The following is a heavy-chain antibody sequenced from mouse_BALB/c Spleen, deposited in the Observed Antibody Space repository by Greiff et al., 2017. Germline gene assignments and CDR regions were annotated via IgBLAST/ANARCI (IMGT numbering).Heavy chain of an antibody. CDR2: ISNLAYSI. D-gene: IGHD2-2*01. V-gene: IGHV5-15*02. CDR3: ARDGYEAY. Sequence: DVHLVESGGGLVQPGGSRKLSCAASGFTFSDYGMAWVRQAPGKGPEWVAFISNLAYSIYYADTVTGRFTISRENAKNTLYLEMSSLRSEDTAMYYCARDGYEAYWGQGTLVTVSA. J-gene: IGHJ3*01. CDR1: GFTFSDYG.